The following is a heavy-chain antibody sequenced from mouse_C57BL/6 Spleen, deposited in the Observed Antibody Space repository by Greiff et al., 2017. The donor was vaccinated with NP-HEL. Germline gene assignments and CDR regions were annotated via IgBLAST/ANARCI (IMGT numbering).Heavy chain of an antibody. D-gene: IGHD3-3*01. V-gene: IGHV14-2*01. CDR2: IDPEDGET. CDR1: GFNIKDYY. CDR3: ARGGRGFDY. Sequence: EVQLQQSGAELVKPGASVKLSCTASGFNIKDYYMHWVKQRTEQGLEWIGRIDPEDGETKYAPKFKGKATITADTSSNTAYLQLINLSSEETAVYYCARGGRGFDYWGHSTTLTVSS. J-gene: IGHJ2*01.